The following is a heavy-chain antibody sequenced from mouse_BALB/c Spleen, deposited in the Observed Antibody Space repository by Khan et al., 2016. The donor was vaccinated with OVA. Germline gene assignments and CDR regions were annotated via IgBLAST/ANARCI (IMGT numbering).Heavy chain of an antibody. D-gene: IGHD3-3*01. CDR3: ARDAGRY. J-gene: IGHJ4*01. CDR2: INPKNGVT. V-gene: IGHV1-18*01. CDR1: GYTFTEYT. Sequence: EVQLQQSGPELVKPGASVTLSCTTSGYTFTEYTLHWVKQSHGKSLEWIGVINPKNGVTSYNPKLKGRATLTVDQSSSTAYMELRSLTSEDCAVYYCARDAGRYWGQGTSVTVSS.